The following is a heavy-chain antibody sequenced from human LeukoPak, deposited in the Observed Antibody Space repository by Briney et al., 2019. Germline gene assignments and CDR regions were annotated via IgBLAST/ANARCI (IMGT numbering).Heavy chain of an antibody. D-gene: IGHD2-15*01. Sequence: GGSLRLSCAASGFTFSSYNMKWVRQAPGEELEWVSSISRTGTYIYYADSVKGRFTVSRDNAQNSLYLQMNSLRVEDTAVYYCARVLETDCTGGSCYSGLDYWGQGTLVTVSS. V-gene: IGHV3-21*01. CDR1: GFTFSSYN. CDR2: ISRTGTYI. J-gene: IGHJ4*02. CDR3: ARVLETDCTGGSCYSGLDY.